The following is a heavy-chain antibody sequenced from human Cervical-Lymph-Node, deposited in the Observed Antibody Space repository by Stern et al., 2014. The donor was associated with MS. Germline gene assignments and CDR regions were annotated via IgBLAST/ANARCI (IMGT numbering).Heavy chain of an antibody. D-gene: IGHD3-16*02. Sequence: QVQLQESGPGLVKPSETLSLMCSVSSGFIGNNYWSWIRQPPGKGLEWIGHLYYSGSTYYNPSLKSRVTRSLDTSKNQLSLRLSSVTAADTAVYYCARAGPYDYIWGNFRHRAFYFDSWGQGALVTVSS. V-gene: IGHV4-59*01. CDR3: ARAGPYDYIWGNFRHRAFYFDS. CDR1: SGFIGNNY. CDR2: LYYSGST. J-gene: IGHJ4*02.